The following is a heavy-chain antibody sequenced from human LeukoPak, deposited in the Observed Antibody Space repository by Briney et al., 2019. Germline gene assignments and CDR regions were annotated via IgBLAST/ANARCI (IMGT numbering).Heavy chain of an antibody. Sequence: GGSLRLSCAASGFTFSSYSLNWVRQAPGKGLEWVSYISSSSSTIYYADSVKGRFTISRDNAKNSLYLQMNSLRAEDTAVYYCAREWGTPGDYYYYYMDVWGKGTTVTVSS. CDR2: ISSSSSTI. V-gene: IGHV3-48*01. D-gene: IGHD2-15*01. J-gene: IGHJ6*03. CDR1: GFTFSSYS. CDR3: AREWGTPGDYYYYYMDV.